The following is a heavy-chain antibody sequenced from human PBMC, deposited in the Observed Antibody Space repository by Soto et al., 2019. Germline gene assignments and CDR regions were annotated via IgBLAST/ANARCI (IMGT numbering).Heavy chain of an antibody. CDR1: GVTIDGYT. V-gene: IGHV3-9*01. Sequence: SLRLSCAASGVTIDGYTMHWVRQTPGKGLEWVSSISWSGNNVDYRDSVKGRFTISRDNAENILYLQMNSLRADDTAVYYCARVLKDPGWGQGTLVTVSS. J-gene: IGHJ4*02. CDR3: ARVLKDPG. CDR2: ISWSGNNV.